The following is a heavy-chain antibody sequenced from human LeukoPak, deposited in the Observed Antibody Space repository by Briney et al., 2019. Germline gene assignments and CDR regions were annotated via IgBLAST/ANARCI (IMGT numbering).Heavy chain of an antibody. CDR3: ARVLRYFDWSDVAYYFDF. Sequence: PSETLSLTCTVSGGSISSYYWSWIRQPPGKGLEWIGYIYYSGSTNYNPSLKSRVTISVDTSKNQFSLKLSSVTAADTAVYYCARVLRYFDWSDVAYYFDFWGRGTLVTVSS. J-gene: IGHJ4*02. CDR2: IYYSGST. V-gene: IGHV4-59*01. D-gene: IGHD3-9*01. CDR1: GGSISSYY.